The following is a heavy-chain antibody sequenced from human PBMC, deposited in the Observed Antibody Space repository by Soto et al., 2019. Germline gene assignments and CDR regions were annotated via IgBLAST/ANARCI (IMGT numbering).Heavy chain of an antibody. CDR3: ARDNMRINILGGYRYTGFDY. CDR2: INAGNGNT. D-gene: IGHD3-16*02. J-gene: IGHJ4*02. Sequence: ASVKVSCKASGYTFTRYAMHWVRQAPGQRLEWMGWINAGNGNTKYSQKFQGRVTITRDTSASTAYMELSSLRSEDTAVYYCARDNMRINILGGYRYTGFDYWGQGTLVTVSS. V-gene: IGHV1-3*01. CDR1: GYTFTRYA.